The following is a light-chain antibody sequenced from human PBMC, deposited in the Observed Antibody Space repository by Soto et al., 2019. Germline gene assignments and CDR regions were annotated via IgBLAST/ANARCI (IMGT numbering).Light chain of an antibody. CDR2: DAS. V-gene: IGKV1-5*01. J-gene: IGKJ1*01. Sequence: DIQSTQSPSTLSASVGDRVFITCRASQIITTWLAWYQQKPGKAPKLLIYDASSLESGVPSRFSGSGSGTEFTLTISRLQPDDFATYYYQQYNDYWTFGQGTRWIS. CDR1: QIITTW. CDR3: QQYNDYWT.